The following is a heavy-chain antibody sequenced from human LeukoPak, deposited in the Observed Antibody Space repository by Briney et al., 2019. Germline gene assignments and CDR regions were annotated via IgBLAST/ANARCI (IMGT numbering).Heavy chain of an antibody. CDR2: INPSGGST. J-gene: IGHJ6*02. V-gene: IGHV1-46*01. CDR3: ARGLYSSYSYYYYGMDV. CDR1: GYTFTSYA. D-gene: IGHD2-15*01. Sequence: ASVTVSCKASGYTFTSYAISWVRQAPGQGLEWMGIINPSGGSTSYAQKFQGRVTMTRDTSTSTVYMELSSLRSEDTAVYYCARGLYSSYSYYYYGMDVWGQGTTVTVSS.